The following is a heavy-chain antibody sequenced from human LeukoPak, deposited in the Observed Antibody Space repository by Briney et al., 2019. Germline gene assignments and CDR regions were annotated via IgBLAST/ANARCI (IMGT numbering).Heavy chain of an antibody. D-gene: IGHD6-19*01. V-gene: IGHV3-23*01. CDR3: ARNSGWYGVS. Sequence: GGSLRLSSAASGFTFSSSAMSWVRQPPGKGLEWASDINGSGGTTYYEDSVKARFTIPRDNSKNALYLQLSSLRGDDTAVYYCARNSGWYGVSWGQGTLVTVSS. J-gene: IGHJ4*02. CDR1: GFTFSSSA. CDR2: INGSGGTT.